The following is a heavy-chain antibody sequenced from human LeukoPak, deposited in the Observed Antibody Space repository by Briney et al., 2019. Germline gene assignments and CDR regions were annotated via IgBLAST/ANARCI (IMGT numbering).Heavy chain of an antibody. J-gene: IGHJ4*02. CDR2: IYYSGST. Sequence: SETLSLTCTVSGGSISSSSYYWGWIRQPPGKGLEWIGSIYYSGSTYHNPSLKSRVTISVDTSKNQFSLKLSSVTAADTAVYYCARWVRGGYFFDYWGQGTLVTVSS. V-gene: IGHV4-39*01. CDR3: ARWVRGGYFFDY. D-gene: IGHD3-22*01. CDR1: GGSISSSSYY.